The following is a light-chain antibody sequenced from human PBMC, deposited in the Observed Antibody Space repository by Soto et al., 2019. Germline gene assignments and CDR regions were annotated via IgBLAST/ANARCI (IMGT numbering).Light chain of an antibody. CDR2: KQS. J-gene: IGKJ3*01. V-gene: IGKV1-5*03. Sequence: DIQMTQSPSTLSASVGDRVTITCRARQSISSWLAWYQQKPGKAPKLLIYKQSSLESGVPSRFSGSGSGTEFTLTISSLQPDDFATYYCQQYNSFVTFGPGTKVDIK. CDR1: QSISSW. CDR3: QQYNSFVT.